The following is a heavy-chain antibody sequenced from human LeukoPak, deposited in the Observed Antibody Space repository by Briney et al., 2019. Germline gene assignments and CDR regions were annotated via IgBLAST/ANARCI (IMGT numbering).Heavy chain of an antibody. V-gene: IGHV3-15*01. Sequence: GGSLRLSCAASGTTFSDAWMSWVRQTPGKGLEWVARITSKSDGGTTDYAAPVKGRFTISRDDSEATLYLQMNCLKTEDTAVYYCTTDRFSWGQGTPVTVSS. CDR3: TTDRFS. CDR1: GTTFSDAW. J-gene: IGHJ5*02. CDR2: ITSKSDGGTT.